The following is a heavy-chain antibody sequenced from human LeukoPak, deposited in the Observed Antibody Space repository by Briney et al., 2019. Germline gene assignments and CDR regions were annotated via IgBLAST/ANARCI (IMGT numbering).Heavy chain of an antibody. CDR2: IVAIFGTT. J-gene: IGHJ4*02. D-gene: IGHD2-2*02. V-gene: IGHV1-69*06. CDR3: ARGESYTPTYLEY. CDR1: GGIFNSYG. Sequence: ASVKVSCKASGGIFNSYGISWVRQAPGQGLEWMGGIVAIFGTTTYAQKFQGRVTITADKSTTTVYMELSRLRSEDTAVYYCARGESYTPTYLEYWGQGTLVTVSS.